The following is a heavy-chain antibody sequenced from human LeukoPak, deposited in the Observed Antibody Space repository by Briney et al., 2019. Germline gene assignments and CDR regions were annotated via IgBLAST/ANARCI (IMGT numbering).Heavy chain of an antibody. V-gene: IGHV1-2*02. CDR1: GYTFTVYY. D-gene: IGHD5-12*01. CDR2: INPNSGGT. J-gene: IGHJ4*02. Sequence: ASVKVSFKSSGYTFTVYYMHWVRQPPAQGLEWMGWINPNSGGTNYAQKFQGRVTMTRDTSISTAYMELRRLRSDDAAVYCCARDSRYSGYGPFDYWGQGTLVTVSS. CDR3: ARDSRYSGYGPFDY.